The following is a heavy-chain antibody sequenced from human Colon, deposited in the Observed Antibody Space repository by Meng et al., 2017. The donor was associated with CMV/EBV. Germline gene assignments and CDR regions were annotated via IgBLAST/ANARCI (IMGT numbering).Heavy chain of an antibody. D-gene: IGHD3-22*01. Sequence: GESLKISCAASGFTFSNYWMTWLRQAPGRGLELVAHIKEDGSEKYFVGSVKGRFTISRDNAKNSLYLQMNSLRAEDTAVYYCAKELTYYYDSSGYYPQDAFDIWGQGTMVTVSS. CDR3: AKELTYYYDSSGYYPQDAFDI. CDR2: IKEDGSEK. J-gene: IGHJ3*02. V-gene: IGHV3-7*03. CDR1: GFTFSNYW.